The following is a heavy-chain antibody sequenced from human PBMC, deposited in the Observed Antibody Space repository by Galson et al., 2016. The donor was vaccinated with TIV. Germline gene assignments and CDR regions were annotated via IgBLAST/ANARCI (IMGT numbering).Heavy chain of an antibody. Sequence: SLRLSCAASGFTFSSYWIHWVRQSPGKGLVWVSRINDGGDSTSYGDSVKGRFTISRDNAKNTVYLQMNSLRAEDTAIYYCAREAKADFWTGYLDYWGQGNMVTVSP. D-gene: IGHD3/OR15-3a*01. CDR2: INDGGDST. CDR3: AREAKADFWTGYLDY. V-gene: IGHV3-74*01. CDR1: GFTFSSYW. J-gene: IGHJ4*02.